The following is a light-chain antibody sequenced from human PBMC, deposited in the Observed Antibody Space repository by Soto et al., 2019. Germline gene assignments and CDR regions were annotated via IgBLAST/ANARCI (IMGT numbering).Light chain of an antibody. J-gene: IGLJ2*01. CDR3: RSYTSSSTLV. V-gene: IGLV2-14*01. Sequence: QSALTQPASVSGSPGQSITISCTGTSSDVGGYNYVSWYQQHPGKAPKLMIYDVSNRPSGVSNRFSGSKSGNTASLTISGLQVEDEADYYCRSYTSSSTLVFGGGTKVTV. CDR2: DVS. CDR1: SSDVGGYNY.